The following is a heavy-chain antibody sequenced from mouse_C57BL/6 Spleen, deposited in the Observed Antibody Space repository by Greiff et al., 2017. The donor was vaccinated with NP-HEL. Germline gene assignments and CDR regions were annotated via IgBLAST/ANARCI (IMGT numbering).Heavy chain of an antibody. J-gene: IGHJ3*01. CDR2: SRNKANDYTT. CDR3: ARDAEEYGGGAWFAY. D-gene: IGHD1-2*01. Sequence: EVHLVESGGGLVQSGRSLRLSCATSGFTFSDFYMEWVRQAPGKGLEWIAASRNKANDYTTEYSASVKGRFIVSRDTSQSILYLQMNALRAEDTAIYDCARDAEEYGGGAWFAYWGQGTLVTVSA. V-gene: IGHV7-1*01. CDR1: GFTFSDFY.